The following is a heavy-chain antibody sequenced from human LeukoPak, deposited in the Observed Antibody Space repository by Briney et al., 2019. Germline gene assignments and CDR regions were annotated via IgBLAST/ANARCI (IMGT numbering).Heavy chain of an antibody. Sequence: SGTLSLTCAVSGYSISSSNWWGWIRQPPGKGLEWIGYIYYSGSIYYNPSLKSRVTMSVDTSKNQFSLKLSSVTAVDTAVYYCARTMSSSHTVYGMDVWGQGTTVTVYS. CDR1: GYSISSSNW. CDR2: IYYSGSI. J-gene: IGHJ6*02. V-gene: IGHV4-28*05. CDR3: ARTMSSSHTVYGMDV. D-gene: IGHD2-2*02.